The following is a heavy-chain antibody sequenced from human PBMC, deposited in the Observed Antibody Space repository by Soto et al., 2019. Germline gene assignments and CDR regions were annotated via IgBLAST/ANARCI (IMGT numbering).Heavy chain of an antibody. CDR2: IIPIFGTA. V-gene: IGHV1-69*13. Sequence: SVKVSCKASGGTFSSYAISWVRQAPGQGLEWMGGIIPIFGTANYAQKFQGRVTITADESTSTAYMELSSLRSEDTAVYYCARAGFREMNYDSSGYSGRGSAFDIWGQGTMVTVSS. J-gene: IGHJ3*02. CDR3: ARAGFREMNYDSSGYSGRGSAFDI. CDR1: GGTFSSYA. D-gene: IGHD3-22*01.